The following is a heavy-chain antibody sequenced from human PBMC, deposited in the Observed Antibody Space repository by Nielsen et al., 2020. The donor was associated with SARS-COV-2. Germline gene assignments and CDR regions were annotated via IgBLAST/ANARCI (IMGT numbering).Heavy chain of an antibody. J-gene: IGHJ2*01. CDR3: ARDRDDDYGDYRTYFDL. CDR2: ISSSSSTI. Sequence: GGSLRLSCAASGFTFSSYSMNWVRQAPGKGLEWVSYISSSSSTIYYADSVKGRFTISRDNAKNSLYLQMNSLRAEDTAVYYCARDRDDDYGDYRTYFDLWGRGTLVTVSS. D-gene: IGHD4-17*01. V-gene: IGHV3-48*04. CDR1: GFTFSSYS.